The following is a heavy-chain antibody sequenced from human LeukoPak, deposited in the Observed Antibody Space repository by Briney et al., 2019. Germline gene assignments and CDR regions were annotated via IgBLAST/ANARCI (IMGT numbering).Heavy chain of an antibody. CDR2: IYYSGST. Sequence: SETLSLTCTVSGGSISSYYWSWIRQPPGKGLEWIGYIYYSGSTNYNPSLKSRVTISVDTSKNQFSLKLSSVTAADTAVYYCARVKSVRGVIIAYFDYWGQGTLVTVSS. CDR1: GGSISSYY. J-gene: IGHJ4*02. CDR3: ARVKSVRGVIIAYFDY. V-gene: IGHV4-59*01. D-gene: IGHD3-10*02.